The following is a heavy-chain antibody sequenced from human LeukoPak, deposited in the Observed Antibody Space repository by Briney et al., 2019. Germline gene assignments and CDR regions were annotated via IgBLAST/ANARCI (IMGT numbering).Heavy chain of an antibody. D-gene: IGHD3-22*01. CDR1: GGSFSGYY. CDR2: INHSGST. CDR3: AGGYDSSGTLFDI. V-gene: IGHV4-34*01. Sequence: SETLSLTCAVYGGSFSGYYWSWIRQPPGKGLEWIGEINHSGSTNYNPSLKSRVTISVDTSKNQFSLKLSSVTAADTAVYYCAGGYDSSGTLFDIWGQGTMVTVSS. J-gene: IGHJ3*02.